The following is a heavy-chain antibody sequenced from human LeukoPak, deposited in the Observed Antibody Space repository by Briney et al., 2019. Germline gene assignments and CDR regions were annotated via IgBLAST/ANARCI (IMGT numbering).Heavy chain of an antibody. Sequence: GGSLRLSCAASGFTFSSYAMSWVRQAPGKGVEWVSAIGGSGGSTYYADSVKGRFTISRDNSKNTLYLQMNSLRAEDTAVYYCAKATVATLRGGYYFDYWGQGTLVTVSS. CDR1: GFTFSSYA. J-gene: IGHJ4*02. D-gene: IGHD5-12*01. CDR3: AKATVATLRGGYYFDY. CDR2: IGGSGGST. V-gene: IGHV3-23*01.